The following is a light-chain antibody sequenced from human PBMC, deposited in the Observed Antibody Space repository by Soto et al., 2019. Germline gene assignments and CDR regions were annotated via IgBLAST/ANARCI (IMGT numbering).Light chain of an antibody. V-gene: IGKV3-11*01. Sequence: EIVLTQSPATVSLSPGERATLSCRASQSISSYIAWYQQKPGQAPRLLIYDASHRATGIPARFSVSGSGTDFTLTISSLEPEDFAIYYCQQRSNWPLTFGGGTKVEIK. CDR3: QQRSNWPLT. CDR2: DAS. J-gene: IGKJ4*01. CDR1: QSISSY.